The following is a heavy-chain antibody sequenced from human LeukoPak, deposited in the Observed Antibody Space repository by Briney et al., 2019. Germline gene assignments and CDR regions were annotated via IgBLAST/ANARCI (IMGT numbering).Heavy chain of an antibody. CDR1: GFTFSSYG. CDR2: IWYDGSNK. D-gene: IGHD1-26*01. J-gene: IGHJ3*02. Sequence: GGSLRLSCAASGFTFSSYGRHWVRQAPGKGLEWVAVIWYDGSNKYYADSVKGRFTISRDNSKNTLYLQMNSLRAEDTAVYYCAREVGATSHAAFDIWGQGTMVTVSS. V-gene: IGHV3-33*01. CDR3: AREVGATSHAAFDI.